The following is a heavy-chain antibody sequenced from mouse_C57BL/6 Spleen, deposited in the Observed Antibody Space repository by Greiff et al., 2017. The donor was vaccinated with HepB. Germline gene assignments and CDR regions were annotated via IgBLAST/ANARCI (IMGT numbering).Heavy chain of an antibody. D-gene: IGHD1-1*01. CDR2: INPNNGGT. J-gene: IGHJ4*01. V-gene: IGHV1-26*01. CDR3: ARVITTVVAYYAMDY. CDR1: GYTFTDYY. Sequence: EVQLQQSGPELVKPGASVKISCKASGYTFTDYYMNWVKQSHGKSLEWIGDINPNNGGTSYNQKFKGKATLTVDKSSSTAYMELRSLTSEDSAVYYCARVITTVVAYYAMDYWGQGTSVTVSS.